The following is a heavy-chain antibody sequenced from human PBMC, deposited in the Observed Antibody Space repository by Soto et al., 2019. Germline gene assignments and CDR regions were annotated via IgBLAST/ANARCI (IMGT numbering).Heavy chain of an antibody. Sequence: EVQLVESGGGLVQPGGSLRLSCAASGFTVSSNYMSWVRQAPGKGLEWVSVIYSGGSTYYADSVKGRFTISRHNSKNTLYLQMNSVRAEDTAVYYCASLNYYGSGSRNRHYYYYYYMDVWGKGTTVTVSS. CDR2: IYSGGST. D-gene: IGHD3-10*01. V-gene: IGHV3-53*04. CDR3: ASLNYYGSGSRNRHYYYYYYMDV. CDR1: GFTVSSNY. J-gene: IGHJ6*03.